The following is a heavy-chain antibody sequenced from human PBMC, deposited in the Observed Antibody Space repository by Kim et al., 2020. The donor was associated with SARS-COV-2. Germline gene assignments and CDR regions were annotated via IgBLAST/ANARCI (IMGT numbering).Heavy chain of an antibody. CDR2: INHSGST. Sequence: SETLSLTCAVYGGSFSGYYWSWIRQPPGKGLEWIGEINHSGSTNYNPSLKSRVTISVDTSKNQFSLKLSSVTAADTAVYYCARGFILSGGVWGSYRPYYFDYWGQGTLVTVSS. J-gene: IGHJ4*02. CDR1: GGSFSGYY. CDR3: ARGFILSGGVWGSYRPYYFDY. V-gene: IGHV4-34*01. D-gene: IGHD3-16*02.